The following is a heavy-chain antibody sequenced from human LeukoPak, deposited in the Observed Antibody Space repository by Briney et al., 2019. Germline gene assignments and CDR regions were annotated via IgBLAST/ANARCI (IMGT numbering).Heavy chain of an antibody. CDR1: GFTFSSYG. D-gene: IGHD5-24*01. J-gene: IGHJ4*02. Sequence: PGGSLRLSCAASGFTFSSYGMHWVHQAPGKGLEWVAVISYDGSNKYYADSVKGRFTISRDNSKNTLYLQMNSLRADDTAVYYCARTSIPRLGRNYLGLLDYWGQGTLVTVSS. CDR2: ISYDGSNK. CDR3: ARTSIPRLGRNYLGLLDY. V-gene: IGHV3-30*03.